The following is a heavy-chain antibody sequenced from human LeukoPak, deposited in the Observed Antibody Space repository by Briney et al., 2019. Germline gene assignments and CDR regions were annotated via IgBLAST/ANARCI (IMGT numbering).Heavy chain of an antibody. Sequence: GGSLRLSCAASGFTFSSYWMSWVRQAPGKGLEWVANKKQDGSEKYYVDSVKGRFTISRDNAKNSLYLQMNSLRAEDTAVYYCAREGDVGYYDSSGYYLDWGQGTLVTVSS. CDR3: AREGDVGYYDSSGYYLD. V-gene: IGHV3-7*01. D-gene: IGHD3-22*01. J-gene: IGHJ4*02. CDR1: GFTFSSYW. CDR2: KKQDGSEK.